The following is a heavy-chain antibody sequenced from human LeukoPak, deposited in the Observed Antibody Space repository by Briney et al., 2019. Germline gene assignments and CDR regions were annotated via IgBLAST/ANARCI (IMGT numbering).Heavy chain of an antibody. V-gene: IGHV3-30*04. D-gene: IGHD3-22*01. J-gene: IGHJ3*02. CDR2: ISYDGSNK. Sequence: GGSLRLSCAASGFTFSSYAMHWVRQAPGKGLEWVAVISYDGSNKYYADSVKGRFTISRDNSKNTLYLQMDSLRAEDTAVYYCAKKWSGDYDSSGVSDAFDIWGQGTMVTVSS. CDR3: AKKWSGDYDSSGVSDAFDI. CDR1: GFTFSSYA.